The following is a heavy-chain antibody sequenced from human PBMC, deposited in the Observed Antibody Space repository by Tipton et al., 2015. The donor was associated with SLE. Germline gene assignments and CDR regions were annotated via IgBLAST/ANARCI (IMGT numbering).Heavy chain of an antibody. Sequence: SLRLSCAASGFTFSSYAMHWVRQAPGKGLEWVAVISYDGSYKYYADSVQSRFTISRDNAKNTLFLQMNSLRAEDTAVYYCARDRYYYDSSGYSLFGYWGQGTLVTVSS. CDR1: GFTFSSYA. D-gene: IGHD3-22*01. CDR3: ARDRYYYDSSGYSLFGY. V-gene: IGHV3-30*03. J-gene: IGHJ4*02. CDR2: ISYDGSYK.